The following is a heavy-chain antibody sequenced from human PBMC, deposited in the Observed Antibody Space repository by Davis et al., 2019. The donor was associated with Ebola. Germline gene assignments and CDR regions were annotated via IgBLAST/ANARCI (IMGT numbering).Heavy chain of an antibody. J-gene: IGHJ5*02. CDR3: ARSGETDFWSGSLSPNWLDP. CDR2: IYYSGST. CDR1: GGSISSYY. V-gene: IGHV4-59*12. D-gene: IGHD3-3*01. Sequence: SETLSLTCTVSGGSISSYYWGWIRQPPGKGLEWIGYIYYSGSTYYNPSLESRVTMSVDKSKNQFYLSLSSVTAADTAVYYCARSGETDFWSGSLSPNWLDPWGPGTLVTVSS.